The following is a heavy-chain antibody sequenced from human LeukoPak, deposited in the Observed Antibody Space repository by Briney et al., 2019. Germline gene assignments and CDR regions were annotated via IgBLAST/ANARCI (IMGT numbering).Heavy chain of an antibody. CDR3: ARYYYDSSGYPYYFDY. CDR2: IYSGGST. V-gene: IGHV3-53*01. CDR1: GFTFSSYA. J-gene: IGHJ4*02. Sequence: PGGSLRLSCAASGFTFSSYAMSWVRQAPGKGLEWVSVIYSGGSTYYADSVKGRFTIFRDNSKNTVYLQMNSLRAEDTALYYCARYYYDSSGYPYYFDYWGQGTLVTVSS. D-gene: IGHD3-22*01.